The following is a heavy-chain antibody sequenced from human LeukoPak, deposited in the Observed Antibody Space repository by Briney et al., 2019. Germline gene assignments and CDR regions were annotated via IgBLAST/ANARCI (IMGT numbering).Heavy chain of an antibody. J-gene: IGHJ5*02. CDR2: IYYSGST. CDR1: GFSVTTDSYC. Sequence: SETLSLTCTVSGFSVTTDSYCWGWIRQPPGKGLEWIGYIYYSGSTNYNPSLKSRVTISVDTSKNQFSLKLSSVTAADTAVYYCARVEQYYDFWSGYYTNWFDPWGQGTLVTVSS. V-gene: IGHV4-61*01. D-gene: IGHD3-3*01. CDR3: ARVEQYYDFWSGYYTNWFDP.